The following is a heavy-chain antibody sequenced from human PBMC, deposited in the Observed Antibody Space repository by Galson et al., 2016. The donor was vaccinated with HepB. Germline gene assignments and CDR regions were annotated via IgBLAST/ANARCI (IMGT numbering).Heavy chain of an antibody. CDR1: GFTFSSYG. CDR2: IWYDGSNK. J-gene: IGHJ6*02. V-gene: IGHV3-33*01. Sequence: SLRLSCAASGFTFSSYGMHWVRQAPGQGLEWVAVIWYDGSNKYYADSVKGRFTISRDNFKNTLFLQMNSLRAEDTAVYYCAREGLSYFYGLDVWGQGTTVTVSS. CDR3: AREGLSYFYGLDV. D-gene: IGHD3-16*01.